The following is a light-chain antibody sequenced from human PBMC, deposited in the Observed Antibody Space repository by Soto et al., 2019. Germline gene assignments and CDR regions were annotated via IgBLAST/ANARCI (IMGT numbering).Light chain of an antibody. J-gene: IGLJ3*02. V-gene: IGLV1-47*02. CDR1: SSNIGPNY. CDR3: AAWDSSLSGWV. CDR2: SYD. Sequence: QSVLTQPPSASGTPGQTVTLSCSGSSSNIGPNYVYWYQQLPGTAPKLVIYSYDKRPSGVADRFSGSKSGTSSASLAISGLRSEDEADDYCAAWDSSLSGWVFGGGTKLTVL.